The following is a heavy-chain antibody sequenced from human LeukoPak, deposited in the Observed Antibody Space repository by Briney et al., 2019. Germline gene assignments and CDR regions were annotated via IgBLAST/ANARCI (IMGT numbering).Heavy chain of an antibody. J-gene: IGHJ4*02. CDR1: RFTFSNYW. V-gene: IGHV3-7*03. Sequence: GGSLRLSCAASRFTFSNYWMNWVRQAPGKGLEWVAKIKQDGSEKYYADSVKGRFTISRDNSKNTLYLQMNSLRVEDTAVYYCAKNFAVLMVYASFDYWGQGTLVTVSS. D-gene: IGHD2-8*01. CDR3: AKNFAVLMVYASFDY. CDR2: IKQDGSEK.